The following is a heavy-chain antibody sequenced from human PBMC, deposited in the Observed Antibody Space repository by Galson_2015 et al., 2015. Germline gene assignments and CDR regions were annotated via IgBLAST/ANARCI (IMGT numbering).Heavy chain of an antibody. Sequence: SVKVSCKASGYTFTSYDINWVRQATGQGLEWMGWMNPNSGNTGYAQKFQGRVTMTRNTSISTAYMELSSLRSEDTAVYYCARGLCSGGSCYPNKKNWFDPWGQGTLVTVSS. V-gene: IGHV1-8*01. CDR1: GYTFTSYD. CDR2: MNPNSGNT. CDR3: ARGLCSGGSCYPNKKNWFDP. J-gene: IGHJ5*02. D-gene: IGHD2-15*01.